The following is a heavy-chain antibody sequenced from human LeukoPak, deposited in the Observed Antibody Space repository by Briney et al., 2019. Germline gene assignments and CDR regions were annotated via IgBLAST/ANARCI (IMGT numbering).Heavy chain of an antibody. D-gene: IGHD3-10*01. CDR3: ARAYYGSGSYPDY. CDR1: GGTFSSYA. J-gene: IGHJ4*02. CDR2: IIPILGIA. Sequence: SVKVSCKASGGTFSSYAISWVRQAPGQGLEWMGRIIPILGIANYAQKFQGRVTITADKSTSTAYMELSSLRSEDTAVYYCARAYYGSGSYPDYWGQGTLVTASS. V-gene: IGHV1-69*04.